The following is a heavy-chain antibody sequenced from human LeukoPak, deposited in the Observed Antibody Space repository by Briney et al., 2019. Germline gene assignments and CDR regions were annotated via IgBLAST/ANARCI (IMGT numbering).Heavy chain of an antibody. CDR3: ARGRGYPIWFFDY. CDR1: GITFSTFW. Sequence: GGSLRLSCAASGITFSTFWMSWVRQAPGKGLEWVANIKEDGSEKYYVDSVKGPFTISRDNAKNSLHLQMNSLRAEDTAVYYCARGRGYPIWFFDYWGQGTLVTVS. CDR2: IKEDGSEK. D-gene: IGHD3-3*01. V-gene: IGHV3-7*01. J-gene: IGHJ4*02.